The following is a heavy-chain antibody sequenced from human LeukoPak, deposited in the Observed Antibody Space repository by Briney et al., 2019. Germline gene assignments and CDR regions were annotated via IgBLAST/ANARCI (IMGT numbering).Heavy chain of an antibody. Sequence: GGSLRLSSAASGFTFSSYSMNWVRQAPGKGLEWVSSISSSSSYIYYADSVKGRFTISRDNAKKSLYLQMNSLRAEDTAVYYCARTTVTTKGAMDVWGKGTTVTVSS. CDR1: GFTFSSYS. D-gene: IGHD4-17*01. CDR3: ARTTVTTKGAMDV. V-gene: IGHV3-21*01. CDR2: ISSSSSYI. J-gene: IGHJ6*04.